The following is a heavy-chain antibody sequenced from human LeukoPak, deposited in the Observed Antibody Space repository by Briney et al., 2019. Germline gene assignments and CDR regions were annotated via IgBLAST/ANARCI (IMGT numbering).Heavy chain of an antibody. CDR2: ISSSSSTI. CDR1: GFTFSSYS. CDR3: AREGGYSSSWYVNYGMDV. D-gene: IGHD6-13*01. Sequence: GGSLRLSCAASGFTFSSYSMNWVRQAPGKGLKWVSYISSSSSTIYYADSVKGRFTISRDNAKNSLYLQMNSLRAEDTAVYYCAREGGYSSSWYVNYGMDVWGQGTTVTVSS. V-gene: IGHV3-48*01. J-gene: IGHJ6*02.